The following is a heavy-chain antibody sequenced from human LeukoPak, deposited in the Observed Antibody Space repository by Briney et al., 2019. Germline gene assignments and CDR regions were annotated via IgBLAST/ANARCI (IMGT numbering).Heavy chain of an antibody. CDR1: GYSISSGYY. Sequence: PSETLSLTCAVSGYSISSGYYWGWIRQPPGKGLEWIGSIYHSGSTYYNPSLKSRVTISVDTPKNQFSLKLSSVTAADTAVYYCARVLRGVTHYFDYWGQGTLVTVSS. CDR3: ARVLRGVTHYFDY. J-gene: IGHJ4*02. D-gene: IGHD3-10*01. V-gene: IGHV4-38-2*01. CDR2: IYHSGST.